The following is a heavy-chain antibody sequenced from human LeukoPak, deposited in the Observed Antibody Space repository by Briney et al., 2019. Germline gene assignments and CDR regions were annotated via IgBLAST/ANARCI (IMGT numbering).Heavy chain of an antibody. CDR2: MNLNDGHT. CDR3: ARVLPSGRPDY. V-gene: IGHV1-8*01. Sequence: ASVTVSCKASGYVFTSYDFNWVRQTTGQRLEWMGWMNLNDGHTGYAQKFQGRVSMTRDTSTTTAYMELRSLSSEDTAVYFCARVLPSGRPDYWGQGTLVTVSS. CDR1: GYVFTSYD. J-gene: IGHJ4*02.